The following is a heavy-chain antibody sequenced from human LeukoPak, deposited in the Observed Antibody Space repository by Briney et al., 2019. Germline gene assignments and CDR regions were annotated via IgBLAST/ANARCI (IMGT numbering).Heavy chain of an antibody. Sequence: GGSLRLSCTASGFAFGDYSMGWFRQAPGKGLVGVGFIRSKTYGGTAGYGASVKGSFTISRDNSKSIAYLQMNSLKTEDTAVYYCARIGSGVRGSYTFDDWGQGTLVTVSS. V-gene: IGHV3-49*03. D-gene: IGHD1-26*01. J-gene: IGHJ4*02. CDR2: IRSKTYGGTA. CDR3: ARIGSGVRGSYTFDD. CDR1: GFAFGDYS.